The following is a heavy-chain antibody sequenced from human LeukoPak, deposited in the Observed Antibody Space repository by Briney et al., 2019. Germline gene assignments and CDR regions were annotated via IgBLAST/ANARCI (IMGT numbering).Heavy chain of an antibody. V-gene: IGHV1-45*02. Sequence: ASVKVSCKASGYTLTYRYLHWVRQAPGQALEWMGWITPFNGNTNYAQKFQDRVTLTRDRSMSTAYMELSSLRSEDTAMYYCASARDYDILTGYYKGDAFDIWGQGTMVTVSS. J-gene: IGHJ3*02. CDR2: ITPFNGNT. D-gene: IGHD3-9*01. CDR1: GYTLTYRY. CDR3: ASARDYDILTGYYKGDAFDI.